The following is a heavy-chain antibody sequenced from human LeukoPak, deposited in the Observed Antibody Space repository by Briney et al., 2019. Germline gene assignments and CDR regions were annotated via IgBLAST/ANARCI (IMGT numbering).Heavy chain of an antibody. Sequence: GGSLRLSCAASGFTLSRYWMSWVRPAPGKGLEWVANIKQDGSQKYYVDSVRGRFTISRDNANNSLYLQMNSLRAEDTAVCYCARESFPARWDWRQGTLVTVPS. CDR2: IKQDGSQK. CDR3: ARESFPARWD. CDR1: GFTLSRYW. D-gene: IGHD6-6*01. V-gene: IGHV3-7*01. J-gene: IGHJ4*02.